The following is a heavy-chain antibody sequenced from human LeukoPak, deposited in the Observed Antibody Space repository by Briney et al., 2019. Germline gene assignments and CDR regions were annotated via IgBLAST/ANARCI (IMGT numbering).Heavy chain of an antibody. Sequence: GGSLRLSCVASGFIFGSHGKHWVRQAPGRGLEWGAVIWYDASNKYYADSVKGRFTISRDNSKNTLALQMNSLRAEDTAVYYCARWGNNKILDYWGQGTLVTVSS. V-gene: IGHV3-33*01. CDR3: ARWGNNKILDY. CDR2: IWYDASNK. CDR1: GFIFGSHG. J-gene: IGHJ4*02. D-gene: IGHD1/OR15-1a*01.